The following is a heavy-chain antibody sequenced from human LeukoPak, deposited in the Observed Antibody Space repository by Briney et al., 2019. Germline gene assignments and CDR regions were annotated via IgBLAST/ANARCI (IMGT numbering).Heavy chain of an antibody. D-gene: IGHD6-19*01. V-gene: IGHV1-18*04. J-gene: IGHJ4*02. Sequence: ASVKVSCKASGYTFSNYGISWVRQAPGLGLEWMGWTSYNGNTNYAQKFQDRVTMTTDTSTTTAYMELRSLESDDTAVYYCARQSGSDWQALGYWGQGTLVTVSS. CDR1: GYTFSNYG. CDR2: TSYNGNT. CDR3: ARQSGSDWQALGY.